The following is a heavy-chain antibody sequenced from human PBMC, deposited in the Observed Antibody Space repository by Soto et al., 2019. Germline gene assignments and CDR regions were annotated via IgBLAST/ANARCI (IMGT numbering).Heavy chain of an antibody. D-gene: IGHD6-13*01. V-gene: IGHV4-30-4*01. Sequence: PSETLSLTCTVSGVSISSGDYYWSWIRQTPGKGLEWIGYIYYSENTYYNPSLKSRVAISGDTSKNQFSLKLSSVTAADTAVYYCAMGSSWYEVYYYGMDVWGQGTTVTVSS. CDR2: IYYSENT. CDR1: GVSISSGDYY. CDR3: AMGSSWYEVYYYGMDV. J-gene: IGHJ6*02.